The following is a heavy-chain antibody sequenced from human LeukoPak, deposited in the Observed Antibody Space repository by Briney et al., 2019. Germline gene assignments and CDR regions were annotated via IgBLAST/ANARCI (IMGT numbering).Heavy chain of an antibody. CDR3: AREGYSGSATDY. CDR2: INPSGGST. D-gene: IGHD3-22*01. V-gene: IGHV1-46*01. CDR1: VYTFTSYF. J-gene: IGHJ4*02. Sequence: ASVKVSCKASVYTFTSYFMHSVRQAPGQGLEWVGIINPSGGSTSYAQKFQGRVTMTRDTSTSTVYMELSSLRSEDTAVYYCAREGYSGSATDYWGQGTLVNVSS.